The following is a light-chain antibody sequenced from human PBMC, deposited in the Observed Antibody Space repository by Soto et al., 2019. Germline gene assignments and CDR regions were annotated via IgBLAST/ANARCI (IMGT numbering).Light chain of an antibody. Sequence: EIVLTQSPCTQSLSPGETATLSCSASQSVSSNYLAWYQQKPGQAPMLHIYGASSRATGIPDRFSGSGTGKEFTLTIGRREAEDFGVYYCQQYGCSTRTFGQGTKGDI. V-gene: IGKV3-20*01. CDR1: QSVSSNY. CDR3: QQYGCSTRT. CDR2: GAS. J-gene: IGKJ1*01.